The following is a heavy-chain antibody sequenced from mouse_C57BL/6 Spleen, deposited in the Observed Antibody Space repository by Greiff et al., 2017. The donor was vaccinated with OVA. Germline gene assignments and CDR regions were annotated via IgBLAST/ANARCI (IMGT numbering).Heavy chain of an antibody. CDR1: GYTFTDYY. D-gene: IGHD1-1*01. CDR2: INPNNGGT. J-gene: IGHJ1*03. Sequence: VQLQQSGPELVKPGASVKISCKASGYTFTDYYMNWVKQSHGKSLEWIGDINPNNGGTSYNQKFKGKATLTVDKSSSTAYMELRSLTSEDSAVYYCARCGYYGSRYFDVWGTGTTVTVSS. CDR3: ARCGYYGSRYFDV. V-gene: IGHV1-26*01.